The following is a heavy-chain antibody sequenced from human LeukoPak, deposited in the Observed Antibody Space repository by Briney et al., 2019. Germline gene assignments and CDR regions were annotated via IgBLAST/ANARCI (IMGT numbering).Heavy chain of an antibody. D-gene: IGHD5-12*01. CDR3: AYSGYDYRFDY. V-gene: IGHV4-39*01. J-gene: IGHJ4*02. CDR1: SGSVSSSSYY. CDR2: IYYSGST. Sequence: SETLSLTCTVSSGSVSSSSYYWGWIRQPPGKGLEWIGNIYYSGSTYYNPSLKSRVTISVDTSKNQFSLKLSSVTAADTAVYYCAYSGYDYRFDYWGQGTLVTVSS.